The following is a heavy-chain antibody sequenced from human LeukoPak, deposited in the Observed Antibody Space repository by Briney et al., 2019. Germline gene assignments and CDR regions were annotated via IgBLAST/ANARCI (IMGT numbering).Heavy chain of an antibody. V-gene: IGHV3-30*03. CDR1: GFTFSSYG. Sequence: PGRSLRLSCAASGFTFSSYGMHWVRQAPGKGLEWVAVISYDGSNKYYADSVKGRFSISRDNSRNTLYLQMSSLRAEDTAVYYCSWELLRWGQGTLVTVSS. D-gene: IGHD2-15*01. CDR2: ISYDGSNK. CDR3: SWELLR. J-gene: IGHJ4*02.